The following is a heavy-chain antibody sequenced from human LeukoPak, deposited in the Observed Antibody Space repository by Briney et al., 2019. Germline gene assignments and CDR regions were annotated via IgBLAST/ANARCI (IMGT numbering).Heavy chain of an antibody. J-gene: IGHJ4*02. Sequence: SETLSLTCTVSGGSISSYYWSWIRQPPGKGLEWIGYIYYSGSTNYNPSLKSRVTISVDTSKNQFSLKLSPVTAADTAVYYCATSSSSESSSWFDYWGQGTLVTVSS. D-gene: IGHD6-13*01. CDR2: IYYSGST. CDR1: GGSISSYY. CDR3: ATSSSSESSSWFDY. V-gene: IGHV4-59*01.